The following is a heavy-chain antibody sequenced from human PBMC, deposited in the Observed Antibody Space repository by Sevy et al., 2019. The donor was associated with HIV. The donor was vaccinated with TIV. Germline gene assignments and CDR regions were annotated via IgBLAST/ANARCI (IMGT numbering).Heavy chain of an antibody. CDR1: GFPFSSHW. V-gene: IGHV3-7*01. Sequence: GGSLRLACAASGFPFSSHWMTWVRRAPGKGLDWVASLKQDGSEMYYVDSVKGRFTISRDNAKNSVYLQMNSLRVEDTPMYYCTTGHQELGMRGQGTLVTVSS. CDR2: LKQDGSEM. D-gene: IGHD6-13*01. J-gene: IGHJ4*02. CDR3: TTGHQELGM.